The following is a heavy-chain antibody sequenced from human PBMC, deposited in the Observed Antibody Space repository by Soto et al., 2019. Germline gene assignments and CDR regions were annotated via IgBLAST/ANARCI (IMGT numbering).Heavy chain of an antibody. CDR3: AHVYGGYDNVDY. V-gene: IGHV2-5*02. Sequence: QITLKESGPTLVKPTQTLTLTCTFSGFSLSTSGVGVGWIRQPPGKALEWLALIYWDDDKRYSPSLKSRLTITKDTSKNQVVLTMTNMDTVDTATYYCAHVYGGYDNVDYWGQGTLVTVSS. J-gene: IGHJ4*02. CDR2: IYWDDDK. D-gene: IGHD5-12*01. CDR1: GFSLSTSGVG.